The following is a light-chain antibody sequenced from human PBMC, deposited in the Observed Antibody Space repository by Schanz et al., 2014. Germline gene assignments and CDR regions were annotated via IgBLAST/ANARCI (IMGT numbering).Light chain of an antibody. Sequence: QSVLTQPPSFSAAPGQKVTISCSGSSSNIGKYYVSWYQQFPGTVPKLLIYDNDKRPSGIADRFSGFKSGTSASLAISGLRSEDEADYYCAAWDDSLSGWVFGGGTKLTV. CDR1: SSNIGKYY. CDR3: AAWDDSLSGWV. V-gene: IGLV1-51*01. J-gene: IGLJ3*02. CDR2: DND.